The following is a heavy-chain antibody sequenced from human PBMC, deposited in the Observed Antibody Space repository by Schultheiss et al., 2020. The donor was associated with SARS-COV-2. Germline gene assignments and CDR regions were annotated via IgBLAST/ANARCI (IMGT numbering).Heavy chain of an antibody. V-gene: IGHV1-69*13. Sequence: SVKVSCKASGYTFTSYAISWVRQAPGQGLEWMGGIIPIFGTANYAQKFQGRVTITADESTSTAYMELSSLRSEDTAVYYCASPAGCSGGSCYGGYYYYGMDVWGQGTTVTVSS. CDR3: ASPAGCSGGSCYGGYYYYGMDV. CDR2: IIPIFGTA. D-gene: IGHD2-15*01. J-gene: IGHJ6*02. CDR1: GYTFTSYA.